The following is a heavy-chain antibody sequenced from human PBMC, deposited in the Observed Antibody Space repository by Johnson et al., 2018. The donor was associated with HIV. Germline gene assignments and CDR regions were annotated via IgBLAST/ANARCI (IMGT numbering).Heavy chain of an antibody. V-gene: IGHV3-30*07. CDR2: ISYDGSNN. J-gene: IGHJ3*02. CDR1: GFISTNCA. D-gene: IGHD4-17*01. Sequence: QVQLVESGGGVVQPGGSLRLSCAASGFISTNCARHWVRQAPGISYDGSNNYYADCVKGRFTVSRDNSKNTLFLQMNSLRAEDTALYYCARDEGLDYGASLGAFDIWGQGTMVTVSS. CDR3: ARDEGLDYGASLGAFDI.